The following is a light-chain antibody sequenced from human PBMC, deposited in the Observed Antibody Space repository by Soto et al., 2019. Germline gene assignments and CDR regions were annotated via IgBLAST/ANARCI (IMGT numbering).Light chain of an antibody. CDR3: SSYTSSSTVV. V-gene: IGLV2-18*02. CDR2: EVS. CDR1: SSDIGSNNR. Sequence: QSALTQPPSVSGSPGQSVTISCTGTSSDIGSNNRVSWYQQPPGTAPKLMIYEVSNRPSGVPDRFSGSKFGNTASLTISGLQAEDEADYYCSSYTSSSTVVFGGGTKLTVL. J-gene: IGLJ2*01.